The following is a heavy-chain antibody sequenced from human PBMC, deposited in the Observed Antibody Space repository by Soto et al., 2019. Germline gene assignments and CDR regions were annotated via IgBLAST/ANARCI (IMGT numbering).Heavy chain of an antibody. V-gene: IGHV4-59*01. CDR1: GGSITDYY. Sequence: SETLSLTCTVSGGSITDYYWSWIRQPPGKALEWIGYGYHSVSIHYNPSLKTRVTISVDTSENQFSLRLSSVTAADTDVYYCASEEAHTCSSSSDYYYYGMEVWGEGTRVSVS. CDR2: GYHSVSI. CDR3: ASEEAHTCSSSSDYYYYGMEV. D-gene: IGHD6-6*01. J-gene: IGHJ6*02.